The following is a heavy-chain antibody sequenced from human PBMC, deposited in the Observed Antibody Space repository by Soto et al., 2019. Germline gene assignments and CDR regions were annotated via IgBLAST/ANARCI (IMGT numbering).Heavy chain of an antibody. D-gene: IGHD3-3*01. J-gene: IGHJ4*02. Sequence: QVQLQQWGAGLLKPSETLSLTCAVYGGSFSGYYWSWIRQPPGKGLEWIGEINHSGSTNYNPSLKRRVTISVDTSKNQFSLKLSSVTAADTAVYYCARGYYDFWSGYYSRPKYYFDYWGQGTLVTVSS. V-gene: IGHV4-34*01. CDR3: ARGYYDFWSGYYSRPKYYFDY. CDR2: INHSGST. CDR1: GGSFSGYY.